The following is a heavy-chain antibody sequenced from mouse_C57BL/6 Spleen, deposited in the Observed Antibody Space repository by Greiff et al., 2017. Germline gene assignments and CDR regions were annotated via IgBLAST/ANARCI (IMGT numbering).Heavy chain of an antibody. CDR1: GFTFSDYG. CDR2: ISSGSSTI. J-gene: IGHJ4*01. CDR3: AMGLDYAMDY. Sequence: EVKLMESGGGLVKPGGSLKLSCAASGFTFSDYGMHWVRQAPEKGLEWVAYISSGSSTIYYADTVKGRFTISRDNANNTLFLQMTSLMSEDTAIYYCAMGLDYAMDYWGQGTSVTVSS. V-gene: IGHV5-17*01.